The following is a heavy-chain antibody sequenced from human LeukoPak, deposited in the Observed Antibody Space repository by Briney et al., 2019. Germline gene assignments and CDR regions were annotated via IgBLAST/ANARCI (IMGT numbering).Heavy chain of an antibody. J-gene: IGHJ4*02. Sequence: PGGSLRLSCTTSGFTSGDYAMSWVRQAPGKGLEWVGFVRTKAYGGTPEYAASVKGRFTISRDDFKSIAYLQVNSLKTEDTAVYFCSGTSYVWGSYRSLDFWGQGTLVTVSS. D-gene: IGHD3-16*02. CDR3: SGTSYVWGSYRSLDF. CDR1: GFTSGDYA. CDR2: VRTKAYGGTP. V-gene: IGHV3-49*04.